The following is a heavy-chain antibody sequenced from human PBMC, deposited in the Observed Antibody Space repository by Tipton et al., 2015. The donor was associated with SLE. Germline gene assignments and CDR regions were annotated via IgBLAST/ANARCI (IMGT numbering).Heavy chain of an antibody. CDR3: AKDAASWSRDY. CDR1: GGSIRSSNW. D-gene: IGHD6-13*01. CDR2: IHHSGST. J-gene: IGHJ4*02. Sequence: TLSLTCAVSGGSIRSSNWWSWVRQPPGKGLEWIGEIHHSGSTNSNPSLKSRVTISVDKSKNQFSLKLNSVTVADTAVYYCAKDAASWSRDYWGQGTLVTVSS. V-gene: IGHV4-4*02.